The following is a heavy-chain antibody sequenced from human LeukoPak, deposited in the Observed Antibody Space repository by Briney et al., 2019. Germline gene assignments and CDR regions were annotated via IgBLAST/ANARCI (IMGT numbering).Heavy chain of an antibody. Sequence: SGGSLRLSCAASGFTFSSYSMNWVRRAPGKGLEWVSSISSSSSYIYYADSVKGRFTISRDNAKNSLYLQMNSLRAEDTAVYYCARTSAVSLGYCSGGSCHGAGWFDPWGQGTLVTVSS. CDR2: ISSSSSYI. V-gene: IGHV3-21*01. CDR1: GFTFSSYS. J-gene: IGHJ5*02. CDR3: ARTSAVSLGYCSGGSCHGAGWFDP. D-gene: IGHD2-15*01.